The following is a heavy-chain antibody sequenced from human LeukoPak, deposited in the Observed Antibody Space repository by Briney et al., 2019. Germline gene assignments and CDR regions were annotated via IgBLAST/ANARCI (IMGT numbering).Heavy chain of an antibody. CDR2: IVVGSGNT. V-gene: IGHV1-58*01. CDR3: AAVSRYYYDSSAPGVAFDI. J-gene: IGHJ3*02. Sequence: GASVKVSCKASGFTFTSSAVQWVRQARGQRREWIGWIVVGSGNTNYAQKFQERVTITRDMSTSTAYMGLSSLRSEDTAVYYCAAVSRYYYDSSAPGVAFDIWGQGTMVTVSS. D-gene: IGHD3-22*01. CDR1: GFTFTSSA.